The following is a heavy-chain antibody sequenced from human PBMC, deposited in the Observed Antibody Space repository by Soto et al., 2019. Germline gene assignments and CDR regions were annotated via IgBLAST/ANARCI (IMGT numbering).Heavy chain of an antibody. CDR2: IWYDGSSK. CDR3: AREIDSNYDGMDV. D-gene: IGHD4-4*01. CDR1: GFTFSNFG. J-gene: IGHJ6*02. V-gene: IGHV3-33*01. Sequence: PGGSLRLSCEASGFTFSNFGMNRVRQAPGKGLEWVARIWYDGSSKYYVGSVKGRFTISRDNSKETVYLQMNSLRAEDTGVYYCAREIDSNYDGMDVWGQGTTVTVSS.